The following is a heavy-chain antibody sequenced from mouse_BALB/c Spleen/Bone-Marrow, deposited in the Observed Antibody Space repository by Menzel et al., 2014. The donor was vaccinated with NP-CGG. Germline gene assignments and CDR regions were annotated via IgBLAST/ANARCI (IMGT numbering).Heavy chain of an antibody. V-gene: IGHV14-3*02. J-gene: IGHJ2*01. CDR2: IVPANGNT. Sequence: EVQLVESGAELVKPGASVKLSCTGSGFNIKDTPMHWVKQRPEQGLEWIGRIVPANGNTKYDPKFQGKATITADTSSNTAYLHLTSLTSEDTAVYYCTRGEDYWGQGTTLAVSS. CDR1: GFNIKDTP. CDR3: TRGEDY.